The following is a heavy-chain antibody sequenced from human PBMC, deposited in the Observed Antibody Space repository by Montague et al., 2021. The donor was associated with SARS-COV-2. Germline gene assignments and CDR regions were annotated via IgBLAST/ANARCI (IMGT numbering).Heavy chain of an antibody. CDR2: IYYSGNT. CDR3: ARAQLDFDWLSMPSSHWYGP. Sequence: TLSLTCTVSGGSISSGGYYWSWIRQHPGKGLEWIGYIYYSGNTYYNPSLKSRVTISVDTSKNQFSLKLSSVTAADTAVYYCARAQLDFDWLSMPSSHWYGPWGQGTLVTVSS. V-gene: IGHV4-31*03. D-gene: IGHD3-9*01. J-gene: IGHJ5*02. CDR1: GGSISSGGYY.